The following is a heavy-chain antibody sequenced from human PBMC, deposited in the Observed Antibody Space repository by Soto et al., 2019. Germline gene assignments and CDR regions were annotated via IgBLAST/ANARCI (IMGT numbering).Heavy chain of an antibody. D-gene: IGHD6-13*01. CDR1: GYTFTSYD. Sequence: ASVKVSLKASGYTFTSYDINWVRQATGQGLEWMGWMNPNSGNTGYAQKFQGRVTMTRNTSISTAYMELSSLRSEDTAVYYCARVPIAAAGTIDPWGQGTLVTVSS. CDR3: ARVPIAAAGTIDP. V-gene: IGHV1-8*01. J-gene: IGHJ5*02. CDR2: MNPNSGNT.